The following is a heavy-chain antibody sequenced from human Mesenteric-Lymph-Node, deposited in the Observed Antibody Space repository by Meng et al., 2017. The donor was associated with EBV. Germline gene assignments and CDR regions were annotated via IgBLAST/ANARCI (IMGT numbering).Heavy chain of an antibody. CDR2: IIPIYGRA. J-gene: IGHJ5*02. Sequence: QDEVVESGAGGKKPGSAVKVACRNSGGTFNSYAISWVRQAPGQGLEWMGGIIPIYGRANYAQRFQGRVTITADESTSTAYMELSILTSEDTAVYYCARGDDSGDYACSSWGQGTLVTVSS. V-gene: IGHV1-69*01. D-gene: IGHD4-17*01. CDR3: ARGDDSGDYACSS. CDR1: GGTFNSYA.